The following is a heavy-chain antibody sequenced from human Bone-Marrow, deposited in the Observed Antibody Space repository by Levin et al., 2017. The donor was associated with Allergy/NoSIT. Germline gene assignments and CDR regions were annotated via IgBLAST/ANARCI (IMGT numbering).Heavy chain of an antibody. V-gene: IGHV3-23*01. CDR2: ITGGGHDT. Sequence: ASVKVSCVASGFTFSSYAMAWVRQSPGRGLEWVAGITGGGHDTDYAESVKGRFTISRDNPKNTLYLQMNNLRTEDTAVYYCAKLTVILVIPSAFDPWGQGTLVTVSS. CDR1: GFTFSSYA. J-gene: IGHJ5*02. D-gene: IGHD2-2*01. CDR3: AKLTVILVIPSAFDP.